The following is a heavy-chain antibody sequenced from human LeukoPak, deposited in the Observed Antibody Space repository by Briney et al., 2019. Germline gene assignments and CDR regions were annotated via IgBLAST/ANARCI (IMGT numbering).Heavy chain of an antibody. Sequence: WDTVSLPCSVSGGPLSSYYWRWIGPPAGKGLECIGRLYTSGRNNYTPSLKSRVTMSVDTSKAQIPVNLRSVRAADTAVYYCARDSLGFRSFDIWGQGTMITVSS. D-gene: IGHD3-16*01. J-gene: IGHJ3*02. CDR1: GGPLSSYY. CDR2: LYTSGRN. V-gene: IGHV4-4*07. CDR3: ARDSLGFRSFDI.